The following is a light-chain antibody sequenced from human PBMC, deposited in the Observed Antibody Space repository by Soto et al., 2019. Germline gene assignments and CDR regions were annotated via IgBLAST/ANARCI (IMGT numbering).Light chain of an antibody. Sequence: DIQMTQSPSTLSASIGDRVTITYRASQTINNWLARYQQKPGKAPNLLIYHASNLETGVPSRFSGSAFGTEFTLTISSLQPDDFATYYCQHYNSYPWTFGQGTKVEIK. V-gene: IGKV1-5*01. J-gene: IGKJ1*01. CDR1: QTINNW. CDR3: QHYNSYPWT. CDR2: HAS.